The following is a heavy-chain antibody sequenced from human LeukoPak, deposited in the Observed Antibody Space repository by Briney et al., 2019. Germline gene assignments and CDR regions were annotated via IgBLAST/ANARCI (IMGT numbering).Heavy chain of an antibody. D-gene: IGHD6-19*01. CDR2: IYYSGST. J-gene: IGHJ4*02. Sequence: PSETLSLTCTVSGGSISSYYWSWIRQPPGKGLEWIGYIYYSGSTNYNPSLKSRVTMSVDTSKNQFSLKQNSVTAADTAVYYCARSLSSGWFPFDYWGQGTLVTVSS. CDR3: ARSLSSGWFPFDY. CDR1: GGSISSYY. V-gene: IGHV4-59*12.